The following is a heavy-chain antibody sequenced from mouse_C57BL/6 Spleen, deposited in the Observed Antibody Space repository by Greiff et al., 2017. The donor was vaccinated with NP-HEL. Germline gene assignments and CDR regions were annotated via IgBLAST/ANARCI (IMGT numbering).Heavy chain of an antibody. J-gene: IGHJ2*01. Sequence: DVMLVESGGGLVKPGGSLKLSCAASGFTFSDYGMHWVRQAPEKGLEWVAYISSGSSTIYYADTVKGRFTISRDNAKNTLFLQMTSLRSEDTAMYYCATLIYYDYDGGFDYWGQGTTLTVSS. V-gene: IGHV5-17*01. CDR1: GFTFSDYG. D-gene: IGHD2-4*01. CDR3: ATLIYYDYDGGFDY. CDR2: ISSGSSTI.